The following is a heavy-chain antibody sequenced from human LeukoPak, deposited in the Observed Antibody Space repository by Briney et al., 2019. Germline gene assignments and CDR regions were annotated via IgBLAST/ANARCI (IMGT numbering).Heavy chain of an antibody. Sequence: GGSLRLSCAASGFTFSSFEMNWVRQAPGKGLEWVSYISSVSSAIYYADSVKGRFTISRDNAKNSLFLQLKSLRGEDTAVYYCARALRRRYYYDSTNYYYGGGFDYWGQGTLVTVSS. V-gene: IGHV3-48*03. CDR3: ARALRRRYYYDSTNYYYGGGFDY. J-gene: IGHJ4*02. CDR2: ISSVSSAI. D-gene: IGHD3-22*01. CDR1: GFTFSSFE.